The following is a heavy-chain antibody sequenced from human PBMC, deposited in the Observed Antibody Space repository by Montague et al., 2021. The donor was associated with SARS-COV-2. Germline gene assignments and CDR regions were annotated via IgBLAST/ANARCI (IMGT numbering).Heavy chain of an antibody. CDR1: GGSISSSTYY. Sequence: SETLSLTCTVSGGSISSSTYYWGWIRQPPGKGLEWIGTIYYSGTTYYNPSLKSRVTISINTSRNKFSLNLTSVTAADTAVYYCARADYYGSLENWGQGTLVPVSS. V-gene: IGHV4-39*01. CDR2: IYYSGTT. J-gene: IGHJ4*02. D-gene: IGHD3-10*01. CDR3: ARADYYGSLEN.